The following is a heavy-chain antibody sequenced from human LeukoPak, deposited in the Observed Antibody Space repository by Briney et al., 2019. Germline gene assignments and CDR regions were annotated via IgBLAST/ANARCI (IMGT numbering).Heavy chain of an antibody. J-gene: IGHJ3*02. CDR3: AREVAFYDSLTGFVGDAFDI. Sequence: SETLSLTCTVSGGYISSYYWNWIRQPPGKGLEWIGYIYYSGSTNYNPSLKSRVTISADTSKNQFSLKLTSVTAADTAVYYCAREVAFYDSLTGFVGDAFDIWGQGTMVTVPS. V-gene: IGHV4-59*01. CDR1: GGYISSYY. CDR2: IYYSGST. D-gene: IGHD3-9*01.